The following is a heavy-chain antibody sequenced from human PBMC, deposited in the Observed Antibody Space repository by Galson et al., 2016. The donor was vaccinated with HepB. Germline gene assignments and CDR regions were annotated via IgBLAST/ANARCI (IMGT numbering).Heavy chain of an antibody. Sequence: SLRLSCAASGFNFITTWMHWVRQSPGKGLVWVSRINGDGRITNYADSVRGRFTISRDNAKNTVSLQMNSLRAEDTAIYYCVRESLWGEGADAFDIWGQGTRVTVSS. V-gene: IGHV3-74*01. CDR2: INGDGRIT. D-gene: IGHD3-16*01. CDR1: GFNFITTW. J-gene: IGHJ3*02. CDR3: VRESLWGEGADAFDI.